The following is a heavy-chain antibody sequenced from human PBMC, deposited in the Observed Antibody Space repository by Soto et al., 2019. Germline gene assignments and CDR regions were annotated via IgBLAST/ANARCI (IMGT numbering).Heavy chain of an antibody. J-gene: IGHJ4*02. CDR2: IFYSGST. CDR1: GDSISSSNYF. CDR3: ARRYGWLYFDY. V-gene: IGHV4-39*01. D-gene: IGHD3-10*01. Sequence: SETLSLTCTVSGDSISSSNYFLGWIRQPPGKGLEWIGTIFYSGSTYYNPSLKSRVTISVDTSKNQFSLKLTSVTATDTALYYCARRYGWLYFDYWGQGSLVTVSS.